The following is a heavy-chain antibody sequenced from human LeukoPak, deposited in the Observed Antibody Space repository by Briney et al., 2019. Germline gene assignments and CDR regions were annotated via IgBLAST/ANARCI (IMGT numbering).Heavy chain of an antibody. CDR3: ATYSTGFDI. V-gene: IGHV4-34*01. CDR1: GGSFSDYY. D-gene: IGHD6-19*01. J-gene: IGHJ3*02. Sequence: SETLSLTCAGYGGSFSDYYWTWIRQPPGKGLEWIGEINHRGSTHYNPSLKSRATISVDTSKKQFSLKLSSVTAADTAVYYCATYSTGFDIWGQGTVVTVSS. CDR2: INHRGST.